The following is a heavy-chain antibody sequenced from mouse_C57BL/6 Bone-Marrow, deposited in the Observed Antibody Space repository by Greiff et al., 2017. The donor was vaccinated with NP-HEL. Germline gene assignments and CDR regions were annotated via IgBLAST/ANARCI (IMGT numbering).Heavy chain of an antibody. Sequence: VQLQQSGAELVRPGASVTLSCKASGYTFTDYEMHWVKQTPVHGLEWIGSIDPETGGTSYNQKVKGKAILTADKSSSTAYMEIRSLRSEDSAVYYCTRHDYGSTYFDYWGQGTTLTVSS. CDR3: TRHDYGSTYFDY. J-gene: IGHJ2*01. V-gene: IGHV1-15*01. CDR2: IDPETGGT. CDR1: GYTFTDYE. D-gene: IGHD1-1*01.